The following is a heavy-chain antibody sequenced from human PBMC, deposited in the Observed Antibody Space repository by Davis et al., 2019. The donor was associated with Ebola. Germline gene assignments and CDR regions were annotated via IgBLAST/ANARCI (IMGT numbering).Heavy chain of an antibody. J-gene: IGHJ4*02. V-gene: IGHV4-34*01. Sequence: PSETLSLTCAVYGGSFSGYYWSWIRQPPGKGLEWIGEINHSGSTNYNPSLKSRVTISVDTSKNQFSLKLSSVTAADTAVYYCARDQGYGSGSYYRYWGQGTLVTVSS. CDR2: INHSGST. CDR1: GGSFSGYY. D-gene: IGHD3-10*01. CDR3: ARDQGYGSGSYYRY.